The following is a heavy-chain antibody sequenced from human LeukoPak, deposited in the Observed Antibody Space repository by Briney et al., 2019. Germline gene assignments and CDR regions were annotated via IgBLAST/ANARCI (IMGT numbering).Heavy chain of an antibody. CDR2: IRYDGSNK. CDR3: ATISPMYYYDSSGSSWRDY. Sequence: PGGSLRLSCAASGFTFSSYGMHWVRQAPGKGLEWVAFIRYDGSNKYDADSVKGRFTISRDNSKNTLYLQMNSLRAEDTAVYYCATISPMYYYDSSGSSWRDYWGQGTLVTVSS. D-gene: IGHD3-22*01. V-gene: IGHV3-30*02. CDR1: GFTFSSYG. J-gene: IGHJ4*02.